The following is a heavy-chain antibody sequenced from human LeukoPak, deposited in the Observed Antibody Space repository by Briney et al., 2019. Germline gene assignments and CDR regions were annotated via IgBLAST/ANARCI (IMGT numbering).Heavy chain of an antibody. D-gene: IGHD4-17*01. V-gene: IGHV3-30*02. CDR2: IRYDGSNK. CDR1: GFTFSSFG. J-gene: IGHJ4*02. CDR3: AKGDSLYGDYGGDFFDY. Sequence: GGSLRLSCAASGFTFSSFGMHWVRQAPGKGLEWVAFIRYDGSNKYYADSVKGRFTTSRDNSKNTLYLQMNSLRAEDTAVYFCAKGDSLYGDYGGDFFDYWGQGTLVTVSS.